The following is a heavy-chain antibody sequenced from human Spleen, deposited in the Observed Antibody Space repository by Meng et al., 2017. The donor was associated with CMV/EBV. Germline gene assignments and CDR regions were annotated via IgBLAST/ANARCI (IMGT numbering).Heavy chain of an antibody. V-gene: IGHV1-2*02. CDR1: GYNFPTYG. Sequence: ASVKVSCKASGYNFPTYGISWVRQAPGQGLEWMGWIKPNNGDTKYAQRFQGRVTMTRDTSISTAYMDLSGLTSDDTAVYYCARGAEYCTTTNCYKTFDPWGQGTLVTVSS. J-gene: IGHJ5*02. CDR3: ARGAEYCTTTNCYKTFDP. D-gene: IGHD2-2*02. CDR2: IKPNNGDT.